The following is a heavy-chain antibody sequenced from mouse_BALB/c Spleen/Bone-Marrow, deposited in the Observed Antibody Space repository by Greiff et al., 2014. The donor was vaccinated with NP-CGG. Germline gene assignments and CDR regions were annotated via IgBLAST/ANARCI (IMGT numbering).Heavy chain of an antibody. J-gene: IGHJ4*01. V-gene: IGHV2-9*02. CDR2: IWADGST. CDR3: ARITTATGAMDY. D-gene: IGHD1-2*01. CDR1: GFSLTNYG. Sequence: VQLVESGPGLVAPSQSLSITCTVTGFSLTNYGVHWVRQPPGKGLEWLGVIWADGSTNYNSALMSRLSISKDNSKSQVFFKMYSLQTDDTAMYYCARITTATGAMDYWGQGTSVTVSS.